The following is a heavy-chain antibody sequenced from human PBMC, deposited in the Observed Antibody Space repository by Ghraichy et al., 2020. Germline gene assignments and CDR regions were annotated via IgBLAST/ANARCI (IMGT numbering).Heavy chain of an antibody. V-gene: IGHV4-31*03. CDR3: ARAQKSSGGQPCDY. Sequence: SETLSLTCTVSGGSISSGGYYWSWIRQHPGKGLEWIGYIYYSGSTYYNPSLKSRVTISVDTSKNQFSLKLSSVTAADTAVYYCARAQKSSGGQPCDYWGQGTLVTVSS. D-gene: IGHD6-25*01. CDR1: GGSISSGGYY. CDR2: IYYSGST. J-gene: IGHJ4*02.